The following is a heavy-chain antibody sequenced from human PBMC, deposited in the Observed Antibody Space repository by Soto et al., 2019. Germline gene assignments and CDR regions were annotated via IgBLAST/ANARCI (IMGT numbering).Heavy chain of an antibody. CDR3: EKTRSPRYGGSDY. D-gene: IGHD4-17*01. CDR1: GFTFSSYA. Sequence: EVQLLESGGGLVQPGGSLRLSCAASGFTFSSYAMSWVRQAPGKGLEWVSAISGSGGSTYYADSVKGRFTISRDNSKNTLYLQMNSLRAEDTAVYYCEKTRSPRYGGSDYWGQGTLVTVSS. J-gene: IGHJ4*02. CDR2: ISGSGGST. V-gene: IGHV3-23*01.